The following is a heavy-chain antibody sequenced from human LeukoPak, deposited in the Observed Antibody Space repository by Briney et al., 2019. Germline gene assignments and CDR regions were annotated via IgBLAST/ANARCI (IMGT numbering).Heavy chain of an antibody. D-gene: IGHD6-13*01. CDR1: GFTFSTFA. CDR2: IFPSGGEI. CDR3: ARAAYSSTWYSRYFDL. V-gene: IGHV3-23*01. Sequence: GGSLRLSCAASGFTFSTFAMIRVRQPPGKGLEWVSSIFPSGGEIHYADSVRGRFTISRDNSKSTLSLQMNSLRAGDTAVYYCARAAYSSTWYSRYFDLWGRGTLVTVSS. J-gene: IGHJ2*01.